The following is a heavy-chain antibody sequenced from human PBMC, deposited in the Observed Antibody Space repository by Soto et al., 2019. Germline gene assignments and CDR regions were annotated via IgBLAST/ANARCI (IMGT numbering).Heavy chain of an antibody. J-gene: IGHJ4*02. Sequence: ASVKVSCKASGYTFTSYGISWVRQAPEQGLEWMGWISAYNGNTNYAQKLQGRVTMTTDTSTSTAYMELRSLRSDDTAVYYCARDPPFFYSSSSDPNFDYWGQGTLVTAPQ. CDR2: ISAYNGNT. V-gene: IGHV1-18*01. CDR1: GYTFTSYG. CDR3: ARDPPFFYSSSSDPNFDY. D-gene: IGHD6-6*01.